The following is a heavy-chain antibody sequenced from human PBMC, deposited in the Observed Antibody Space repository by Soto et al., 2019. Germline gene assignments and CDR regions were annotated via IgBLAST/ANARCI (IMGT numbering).Heavy chain of an antibody. Sequence: SVKVSCKASGGTFSSYTITWVRQAPGQGLEWMGGIIPIFGTANYAQKFQGRVTITADKSTSTAYMELSSLRSEDTAVYYCARGVYGSGSYYNTNFDYWGQGTLVTVYS. CDR1: GGTFSSYT. J-gene: IGHJ4*02. V-gene: IGHV1-69*06. CDR2: IIPIFGTA. CDR3: ARGVYGSGSYYNTNFDY. D-gene: IGHD3-10*01.